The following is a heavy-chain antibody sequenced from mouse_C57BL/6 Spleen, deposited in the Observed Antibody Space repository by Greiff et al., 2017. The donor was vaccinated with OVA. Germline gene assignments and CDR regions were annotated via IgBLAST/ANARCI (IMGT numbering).Heavy chain of an antibody. D-gene: IGHD1-1*01. CDR2: IYPGSGNT. CDR1: GYSFTSYY. CDR3: ARDMGTVVEDYAMDY. V-gene: IGHV1-66*01. Sequence: QVQLKQSGPELVKPGASVKISCKASGYSFTSYYIHWVKQRPGQGLEWIGWIYPGSGNTKYNEKFKGKATLTADTSSSTAYMQLSSLTSEDSAVYYCARDMGTVVEDYAMDYWGQGTSVTVSS. J-gene: IGHJ4*01.